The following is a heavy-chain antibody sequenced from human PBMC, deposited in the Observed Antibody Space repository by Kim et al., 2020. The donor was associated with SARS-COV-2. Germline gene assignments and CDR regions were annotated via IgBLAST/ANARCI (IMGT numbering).Heavy chain of an antibody. J-gene: IGHJ4*02. CDR2: IHTDGTT. Sequence: GGSLRLSCAAAGFTVSDHYLSWVRQAPGKGLEWISMIHTDGTTYYADSVMGRFIISRDTSKNTLYLQMNNLRAEDTAVYYCRRGHWGDSPSWGQGTRITISS. V-gene: IGHV3-53*01. CDR1: GFTVSDHY. CDR3: RRGHWGDSPS. D-gene: IGHD2-21*02.